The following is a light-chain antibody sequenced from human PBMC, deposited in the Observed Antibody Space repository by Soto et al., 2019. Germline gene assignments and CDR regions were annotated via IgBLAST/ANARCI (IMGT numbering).Light chain of an antibody. Sequence: EILMTQSPATLSVSPGEGAILSCRASKSVNNNLAWYQQKPGQAPRLLIYGASTRATGIPARFSGSGSGTEFTLSISSLQSEDFAIYYCQQYNNWPPLTFGGGTKVEIK. CDR2: GAS. CDR1: KSVNNN. V-gene: IGKV3-15*01. CDR3: QQYNNWPPLT. J-gene: IGKJ4*01.